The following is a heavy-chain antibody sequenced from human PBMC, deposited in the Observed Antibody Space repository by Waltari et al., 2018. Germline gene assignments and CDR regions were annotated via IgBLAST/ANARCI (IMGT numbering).Heavy chain of an antibody. D-gene: IGHD3-3*01. CDR2: INHSGST. CDR1: GGSFSGYY. J-gene: IGHJ4*02. Sequence: QVQLQQWGVGLLKPSETLSLTCAVYGGSFSGYYWSWIRQPPGKGLEWIGEINHSGSTNYNPSLKSRVTISVDTSKNQFSLKLSSVTAADTAVYYCARGITIFGVVRRYYFDYWGQGTLVTVSS. V-gene: IGHV4-34*01. CDR3: ARGITIFGVVRRYYFDY.